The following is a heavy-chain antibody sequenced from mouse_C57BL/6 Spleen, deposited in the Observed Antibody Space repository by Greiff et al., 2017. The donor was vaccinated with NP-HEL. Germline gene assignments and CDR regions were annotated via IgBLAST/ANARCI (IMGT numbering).Heavy chain of an antibody. CDR3: ARLGTTVVTHWYFDV. J-gene: IGHJ1*03. CDR1: GYTFTSYW. Sequence: QVQLQQPGAELVRPGTSVKLSCKASGYTFTSYWMHWVKQRPGQGLEWIGVIDPSDSYTNYNQKFKGQATLTVDTSSSTAYMQLSSLTSEDSAVYYCARLGTTVVTHWYFDVWGTGTTVTVSS. D-gene: IGHD1-1*01. V-gene: IGHV1-59*01. CDR2: IDPSDSYT.